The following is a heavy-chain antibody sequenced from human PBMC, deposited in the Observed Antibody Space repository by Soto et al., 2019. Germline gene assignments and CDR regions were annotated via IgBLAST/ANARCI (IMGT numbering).Heavy chain of an antibody. D-gene: IGHD2-15*01. V-gene: IGHV1-2*04. Sequence: ASVKVSCKASGYTFAGYYMQWVRQAPGQGLEWMGWINPNSGGTNYAQKFQGWVTMTRDTSISTAYMELSRLRSDDTAVYYCARAEVVRTSAEVYYYYGMDVWGQGTTVTVSS. CDR2: INPNSGGT. CDR1: GYTFAGYY. CDR3: ARAEVVRTSAEVYYYYGMDV. J-gene: IGHJ6*02.